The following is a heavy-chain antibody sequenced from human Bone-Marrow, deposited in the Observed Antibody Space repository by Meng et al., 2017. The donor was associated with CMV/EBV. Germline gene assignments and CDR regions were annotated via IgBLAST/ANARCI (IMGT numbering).Heavy chain of an antibody. CDR3: ARGGLRFLERGGTFDY. CDR2: INHSGST. CDR1: GYSISSGYY. Sequence: GSLRLSCTVSGYSISSGYYWGWIRQPPGKGLEWIGEINHSGSTNYNPSLKSRVTISVDTSKNQFSLKLSSVTAADTAVYYCARGGLRFLERGGTFDYWGQGTLVTVSS. J-gene: IGHJ4*02. V-gene: IGHV4-38-2*02. D-gene: IGHD3-3*01.